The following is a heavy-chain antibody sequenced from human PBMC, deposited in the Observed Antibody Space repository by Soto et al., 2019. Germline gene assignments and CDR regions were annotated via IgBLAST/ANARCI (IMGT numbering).Heavy chain of an antibody. V-gene: IGHV1-69*12. J-gene: IGHJ4*02. Sequence: QVQLVQSGAEVKKPGSSVKVSCKDSGDTFYNYAISWVRQAPGQGLEWMGGSIPIFGTANYAQKFQGRVTIHAAEATSTAYMGVSGLRCDDTAVYCFARCAKDIILVPTASGSLDYWGQGPLVNVSS. CDR1: GDTFYNYA. CDR3: ARCAKDIILVPTASGSLDY. D-gene: IGHD2-2*01. CDR2: SIPIFGTA.